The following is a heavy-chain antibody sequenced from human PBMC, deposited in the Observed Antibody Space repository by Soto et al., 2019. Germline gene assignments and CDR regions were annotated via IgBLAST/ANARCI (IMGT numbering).Heavy chain of an antibody. J-gene: IGHJ4*02. CDR1: GSTFSSYA. V-gene: IGHV3-23*01. CDR2: ISGSGGST. D-gene: IGHD1-7*01. Sequence: EVQLLESGGGLVQPGGSLRLSCAASGSTFSSYAMSWVRQAPGQGLEWVSAISGSGGSTYYADSVKGRFTISRDNSKNTLYLQMNSQRAEDTDVYYCATAPYWNYLDYWGQGTLVTVSS. CDR3: ATAPYWNYLDY.